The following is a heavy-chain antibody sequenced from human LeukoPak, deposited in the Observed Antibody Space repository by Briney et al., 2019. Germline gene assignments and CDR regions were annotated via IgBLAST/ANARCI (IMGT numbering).Heavy chain of an antibody. CDR2: IYSGGST. V-gene: IGHV3-53*01. J-gene: IGHJ6*02. D-gene: IGHD2-21*02. CDR3: ARDLVTAIYYYGMDV. CDR1: GFTVCSNY. Sequence: GGSLRLSCAASGFTVCSNYMSWVRQAPGQVLEWVSVIYSGGSTYYADSVKGRFTISRDNSKNTLYLQMNSLRAEDTAVYYCARDLVTAIYYYGMDVWGQGTTVTVSS.